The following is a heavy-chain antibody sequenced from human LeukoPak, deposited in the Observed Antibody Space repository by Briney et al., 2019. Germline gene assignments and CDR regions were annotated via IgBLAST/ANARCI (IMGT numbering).Heavy chain of an antibody. CDR1: GFMFSDYH. CDR3: ARVGLATAAWNISWFDP. Sequence: GGSLRLSCVASGFMFSDYHMTWIRQAPGKGLEWISYITTNGASTYYATSVKGRFTISRDNAQNSLFLQMDSLRVDDTAVYYCARVGLATAAWNISWFDPWGQGTRVTVSS. D-gene: IGHD1/OR15-1a*01. CDR2: ITTNGAST. J-gene: IGHJ5*02. V-gene: IGHV3-11*01.